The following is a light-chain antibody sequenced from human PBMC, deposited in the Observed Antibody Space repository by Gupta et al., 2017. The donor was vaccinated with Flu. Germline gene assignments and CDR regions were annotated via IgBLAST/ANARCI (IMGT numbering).Light chain of an antibody. CDR3: QGSYRQPPSLS. J-gene: IGKJ4*01. V-gene: IGKV3-20*02. CDR2: GTA. CDR1: ESMRKMF. Sequence: LSLSAGERGTLSCRASESMRKMFVAWYKQKPGQPPRLFMYGTAARATDTIEGFIGSGGGTEFNLTINGREPEDYVFYYCQGSYRQPPSLSFGGGTKVEIK.